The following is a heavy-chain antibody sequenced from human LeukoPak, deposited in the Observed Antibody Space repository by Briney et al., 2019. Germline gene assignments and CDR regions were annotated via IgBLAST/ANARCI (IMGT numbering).Heavy chain of an antibody. CDR1: GFTFSSYG. D-gene: IGHD3-22*01. J-gene: IGHJ4*02. V-gene: IGHV3-30*18. Sequence: GRSLRLSCAASGFTFSSYGMHWVRQAPGKGLEWVAVISYDGSNKYYADSVKGRFTISRDNSKHTLYLQMNSLRAEDTAVYYCAKELDPHPYDSSGYPLPLDYWGQGTLVTVSS. CDR2: ISYDGSNK. CDR3: AKELDPHPYDSSGYPLPLDY.